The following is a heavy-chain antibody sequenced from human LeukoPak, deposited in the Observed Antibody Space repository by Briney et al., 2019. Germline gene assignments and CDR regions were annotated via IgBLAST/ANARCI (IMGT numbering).Heavy chain of an antibody. J-gene: IGHJ5*02. D-gene: IGHD3-3*01. CDR1: GGSISSSSYY. CDR2: IYYSGST. CDR3: ARGKPLDFWSGYYKT. Sequence: SETLSLTCTVSGGSISSSSYYWGWIRQPPGKGLEWNGSIYYSGSTYYNPSLKSRVTISVDTSKNQFSLKLSSVTAADTAVYYCARGKPLDFWSGYYKTWGQGTLVTVSS. V-gene: IGHV4-39*07.